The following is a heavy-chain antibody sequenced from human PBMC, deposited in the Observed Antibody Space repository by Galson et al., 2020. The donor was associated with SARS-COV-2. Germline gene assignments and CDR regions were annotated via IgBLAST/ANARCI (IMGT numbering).Heavy chain of an antibody. V-gene: IGHV1-2*02. CDR2: VDPNTGDT. Sequence: ASVKVSCKASGYIFTDYYIHWVRQAPGQGLECMGWVDPNTGDTNYAQRFQGRVTMTRDTSIKTVYMELSRLTSDDTAVYFCARGDTGYSLYWGQGTLVTVSS. CDR1: GYIFTDYY. J-gene: IGHJ4*02. D-gene: IGHD5-18*01. CDR3: ARGDTGYSLY.